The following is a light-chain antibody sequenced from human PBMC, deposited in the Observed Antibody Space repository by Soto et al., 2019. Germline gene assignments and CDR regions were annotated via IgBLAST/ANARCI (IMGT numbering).Light chain of an antibody. CDR2: DSS. J-gene: IGKJ4*01. Sequence: EIVLTQSPATLSLPPGERASLSCRASQSLSSNFLAWYQQKPGQAPRLLIYDSSSRAAGIPDRFSGSGSGTDFTLTISRLEPEDFAVYYCQQYGSSPLLNFGGGTKVDIK. CDR3: QQYGSSPLLN. CDR1: QSLSSNF. V-gene: IGKV3-20*01.